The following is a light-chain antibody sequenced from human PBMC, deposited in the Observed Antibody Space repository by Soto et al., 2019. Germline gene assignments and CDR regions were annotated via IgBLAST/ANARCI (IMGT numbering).Light chain of an antibody. V-gene: IGLV2-11*01. CDR2: DVS. CDR3: CSYAGSPRYV. J-gene: IGLJ1*01. CDR1: SSDVGTYNY. Sequence: QSALTQPRSVSGSLGQSVTISCTGTSSDVGTYNYVSWYQQHPGKAPKVMIYDVSERPSGVPDRFSGSKSGNTASLTISGLQAEYEADYSCCSYAGSPRYVLGTGTKVTVL.